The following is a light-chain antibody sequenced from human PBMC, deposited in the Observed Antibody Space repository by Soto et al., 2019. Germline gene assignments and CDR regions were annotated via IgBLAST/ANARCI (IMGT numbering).Light chain of an antibody. Sequence: DIQMTPSPSSLSASVGDRVTITCRASQSISNFLNWYQQTPGKAPKLLISTASTLQTGVPSRFDGSGSGTDFTLTINKLPPEDFATYYCQQSYSTSITFGQGTRLEI. V-gene: IGKV1-39*01. J-gene: IGKJ5*01. CDR1: QSISNF. CDR2: TAS. CDR3: QQSYSTSIT.